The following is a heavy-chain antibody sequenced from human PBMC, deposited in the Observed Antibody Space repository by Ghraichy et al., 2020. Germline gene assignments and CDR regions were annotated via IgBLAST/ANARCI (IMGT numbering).Heavy chain of an antibody. CDR3: ARRAVPTDPGAFDY. D-gene: IGHD1-1*01. J-gene: IGHJ4*02. CDR1: GFIFSGYS. V-gene: IGHV3-30-3*01. CDR2: VSYDGNTK. Sequence: GGSLRLSCAASGFIFSGYSLHWVRQAPGNGLEWVAVVSYDGNTKFYADSVKGRFTISRDNSQNTLSLQMNSLRPEDTAVYYCARRAVPTDPGAFDYWGQGTQVTGSS.